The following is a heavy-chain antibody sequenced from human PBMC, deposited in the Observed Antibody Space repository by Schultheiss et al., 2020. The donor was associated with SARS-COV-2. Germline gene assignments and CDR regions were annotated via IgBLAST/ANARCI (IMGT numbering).Heavy chain of an antibody. CDR2: IKQDGSEK. D-gene: IGHD1-26*01. CDR3: ARPFPNGIDAFDI. J-gene: IGHJ3*02. V-gene: IGHV3-7*01. Sequence: GESLKISCAASGFTFSSYWMSWVRQAPGKGLEWVANIKQDGSEKYYVDSVKGRFTISRDNAKNSLYLQMNSLRAEDTAVYYCARPFPNGIDAFDIWGQGTMVTVSS. CDR1: GFTFSSYW.